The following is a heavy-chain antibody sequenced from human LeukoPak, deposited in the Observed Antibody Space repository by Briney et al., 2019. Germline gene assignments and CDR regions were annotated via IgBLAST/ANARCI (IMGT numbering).Heavy chain of an antibody. CDR1: GYTFTGYY. CDR2: INPNSGGT. CDR3: ARRDPGSGYAFDY. J-gene: IGHJ4*02. Sequence: ASVKVSCKASGYTFTGYYMHWVRQAPGQGLEWMGWINPNSGGTNYAQKFQGRVTMTRDTSISTAYMDLSSLRSEDTAVYYCARRDPGSGYAFDYWGQGTLVTVSS. D-gene: IGHD3-3*01. V-gene: IGHV1-2*02.